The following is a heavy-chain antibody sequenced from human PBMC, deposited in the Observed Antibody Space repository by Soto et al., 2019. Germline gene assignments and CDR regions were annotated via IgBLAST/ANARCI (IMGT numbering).Heavy chain of an antibody. J-gene: IGHJ4*02. Sequence: GESLKISCQGSGNSFTTYWIAWVRQMPGKGLEWMGIIYPGDSDTRYSPSFQGQVTISADKSISTAYLQWSSLKASDTAMYYCARQGYSYGYDYWGQGTQVTVSS. D-gene: IGHD5-18*01. V-gene: IGHV5-51*01. CDR2: IYPGDSDT. CDR1: GNSFTTYW. CDR3: ARQGYSYGYDY.